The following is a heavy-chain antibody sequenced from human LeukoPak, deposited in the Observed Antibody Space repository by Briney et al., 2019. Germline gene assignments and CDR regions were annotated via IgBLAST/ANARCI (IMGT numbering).Heavy chain of an antibody. CDR1: GYSISSGYY. CDR2: IYHSGST. V-gene: IGHV4-38-2*02. CDR3: ARAFSYYYNYFDY. D-gene: IGHD3-10*01. J-gene: IGHJ4*02. Sequence: ASETLSLTCTVSGYSISSGYYWGWIRQPPGKGLEWIGSIYHSGSTYYNPSLKSRVTISVDTSKNQFSLKLSSVTAADTAVYYCARAFSYYYNYFDYWGQGTLVTVSS.